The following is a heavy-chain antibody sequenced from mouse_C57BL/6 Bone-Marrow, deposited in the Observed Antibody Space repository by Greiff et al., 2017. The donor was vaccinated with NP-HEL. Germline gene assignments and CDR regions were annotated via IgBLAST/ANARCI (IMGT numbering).Heavy chain of an antibody. CDR3: ARGDLGNSVPGYFDV. CDR1: GFTFSDYG. D-gene: IGHD2-1*01. Sequence: EVQRVESGGGLVKPGGSLKLSCAASGFTFSDYGMHWVRQAPEKGLEWVAYISSGSSTIYYADTVKGRFTISRDNAKNTLFLQMTSLRSEDTAMYYCARGDLGNSVPGYFDVWGTGTTVTVSS. CDR2: ISSGSSTI. J-gene: IGHJ1*03. V-gene: IGHV5-17*01.